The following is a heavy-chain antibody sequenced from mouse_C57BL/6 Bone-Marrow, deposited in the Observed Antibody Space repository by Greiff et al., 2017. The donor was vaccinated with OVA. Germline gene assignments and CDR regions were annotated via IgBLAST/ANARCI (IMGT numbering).Heavy chain of an antibody. CDR2: IFPGSGST. CDR3: AREGDYSNYVWFAY. CDR1: GYTFTDYY. Sequence: QVQLQQSGPELVKPGASVKLSCKASGYTFTDYYINWVKQRPGQGLEWIGWIFPGSGSTYYNEKFKGKATLTVDKSSSTAYMLLSSLTSEDSAVYFCAREGDYSNYVWFAYWGQGTLVTVSA. V-gene: IGHV1-75*01. D-gene: IGHD2-5*01. J-gene: IGHJ3*01.